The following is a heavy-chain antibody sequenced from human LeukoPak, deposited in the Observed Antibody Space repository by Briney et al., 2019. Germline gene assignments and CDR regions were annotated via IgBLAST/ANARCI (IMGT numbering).Heavy chain of an antibody. CDR3: TRVTTNSNIDY. D-gene: IGHD4-17*01. CDR1: GGSISSRSYF. CDR2: IYYSGRT. Sequence: SETLSLTCTVSGGSISSRSYFWGWIRQPPGKGLEWIGSIYYSGRTYSNPSLKSRVTISVDTSKTQFSLKRRSVTAADTAVYYCTRVTTNSNIDYWRQGTLVTVSS. J-gene: IGHJ4*02. V-gene: IGHV4-39*01.